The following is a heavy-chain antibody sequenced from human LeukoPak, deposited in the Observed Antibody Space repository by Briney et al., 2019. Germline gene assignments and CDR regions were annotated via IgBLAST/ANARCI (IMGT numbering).Heavy chain of an antibody. J-gene: IGHJ4*02. V-gene: IGHV6-1*01. CDR3: ASDVVTSGWYTFDY. D-gene: IGHD6-19*01. Sequence: SQTLSLTCGISGDSFSSNNGAWNWIRQSPSRGLEWVGRTYYRSKWYNDYATSLQGRITISPDTSKNQFSLHLYSVTPEGTAIYYCASDVVTSGWYTFDYWGPGNLGTVSS. CDR1: GDSFSSNNGA. CDR2: TYYRSKWYN.